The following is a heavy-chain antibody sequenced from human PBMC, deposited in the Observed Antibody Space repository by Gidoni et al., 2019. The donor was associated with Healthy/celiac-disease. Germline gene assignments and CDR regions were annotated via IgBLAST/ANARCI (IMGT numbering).Heavy chain of an antibody. J-gene: IGHJ4*02. CDR3: AKSLSSSWTFDY. D-gene: IGHD6-13*01. Sequence: QVQLVESGGGVVQPGRSLRLPWPASGFTFSSYGMHWVRQAPGKGLEWVAVISYDGSNKYYADSVKGRFTISRDNSKNTLYLQMNSLRAEDTAVYYCAKSLSSSWTFDYWGQGTLVTVSS. V-gene: IGHV3-30*18. CDR1: GFTFSSYG. CDR2: ISYDGSNK.